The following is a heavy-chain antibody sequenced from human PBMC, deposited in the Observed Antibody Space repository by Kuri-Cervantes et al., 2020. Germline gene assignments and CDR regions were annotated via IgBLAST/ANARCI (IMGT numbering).Heavy chain of an antibody. CDR2: MNPNSGNT. CDR1: GGTFSSYA. CDR3: ARERRDYDILTGYLVARSFDI. Sequence: ASVKVSCKASGGTFSSYAINWVRQATGQGLEWMGWMNPNSGNTGYAQKFQGRVTMTRNTSISTAYMELSSLRSEDTAVYYCARERRDYDILTGYLVARSFDIWGQGTMVTVSS. V-gene: IGHV1-8*02. J-gene: IGHJ3*02. D-gene: IGHD3-9*01.